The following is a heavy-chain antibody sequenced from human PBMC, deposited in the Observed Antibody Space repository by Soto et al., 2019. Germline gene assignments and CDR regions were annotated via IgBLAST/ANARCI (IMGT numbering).Heavy chain of an antibody. CDR2: IDWDDDK. V-gene: IGHV2-70*01. D-gene: IGHD3-10*01. Sequence: SGPTLVNPTQTLTLTCTFSGFSLSTSGMCVSWIRQPPGKAMEWLALIDWDDDKYYSTSLKTRLTISKDTSKNQVVLTMTNMDLVDTATYYCARMRFGEFNLDYWGQGTLVTVS. CDR1: GFSLSTSGMC. J-gene: IGHJ4*02. CDR3: ARMRFGEFNLDY.